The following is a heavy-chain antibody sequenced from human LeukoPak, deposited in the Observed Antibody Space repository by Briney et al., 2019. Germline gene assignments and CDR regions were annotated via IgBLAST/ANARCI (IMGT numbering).Heavy chain of an antibody. CDR1: GGSFSGYY. J-gene: IGHJ4*02. CDR3: ARGQSVGSGMTYIFDY. D-gene: IGHD6-19*01. Sequence: PSETLSLTCAVYGGSFSGYYWSWIRQPPGKGLEWIGEINHSGSTNYDPSLKSRVTISVDTSKNQFSLKLSSVTAADTAVYYCARGQSVGSGMTYIFDYWGQGTLVTVSS. CDR2: INHSGST. V-gene: IGHV4-34*01.